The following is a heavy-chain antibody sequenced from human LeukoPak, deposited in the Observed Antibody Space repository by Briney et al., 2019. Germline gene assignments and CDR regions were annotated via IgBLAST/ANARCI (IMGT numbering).Heavy chain of an antibody. CDR3: ARSSGWYWFDP. J-gene: IGHJ5*02. V-gene: IGHV4-4*07. D-gene: IGHD6-19*01. CDR1: GGSISSYY. CDR2: IYTSGGT. Sequence: ASETLSLTCTVSGGSISSYYWSWIRQPAGKGLEWIGRIYTSGGTYYNPSLKSRVTMSVDTSKNQFSLKLSSVTAADTAVYYCARSSGWYWFDPWGQGTLVTVSS.